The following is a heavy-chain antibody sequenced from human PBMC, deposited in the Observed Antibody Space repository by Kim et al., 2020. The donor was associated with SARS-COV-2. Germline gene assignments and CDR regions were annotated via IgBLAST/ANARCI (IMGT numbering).Heavy chain of an antibody. Sequence: SETLSLTCTVSGGSISSSSYYWGWIRQPPGQGLEWIGSIYYSGSTYYNPSLKSRVTISVDTAKNQFSLKLSSVTAADTAVYYCARIPAAGFDYWGQGTLVTVSS. J-gene: IGHJ4*02. CDR1: GGSISSSSYY. CDR3: ARIPAAGFDY. D-gene: IGHD6-13*01. V-gene: IGHV4-39*01. CDR2: IYYSGST.